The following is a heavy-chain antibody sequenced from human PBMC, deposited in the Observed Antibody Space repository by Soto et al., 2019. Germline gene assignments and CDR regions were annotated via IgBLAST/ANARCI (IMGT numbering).Heavy chain of an antibody. Sequence: PSETLSLTCTVSGGSISSGDYYWSWIRQPPGKGLEWIGYIYYSGSTYYNPSLKSRVTISVDTSKNQFSLKVNSVTAADTAVYYCARAIVRGVRRASWFDPWGQGTLVTVS. CDR2: IYYSGST. J-gene: IGHJ5*02. V-gene: IGHV4-30-4*01. CDR1: GGSISSGDYY. CDR3: ARAIVRGVRRASWFDP. D-gene: IGHD3-10*01.